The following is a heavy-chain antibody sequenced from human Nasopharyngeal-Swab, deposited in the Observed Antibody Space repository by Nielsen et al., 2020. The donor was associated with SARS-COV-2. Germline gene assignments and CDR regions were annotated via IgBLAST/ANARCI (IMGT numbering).Heavy chain of an antibody. CDR1: GFIFQNYA. CDR2: ISCSDDST. D-gene: IGHD5-12*01. Sequence: LKISCSASGFIFQNYAMNWVRQAPGRGLEWVSAISCSDDSTKYADSVKGRFTISRDNSKNTLDLQMNSLRAEDTAMYYCAKDRDSGDDAGEYYHYYGMDVWGQGTSVTVS. CDR3: AKDRDSGDDAGEYYHYYGMDV. V-gene: IGHV3-23*01. J-gene: IGHJ6*02.